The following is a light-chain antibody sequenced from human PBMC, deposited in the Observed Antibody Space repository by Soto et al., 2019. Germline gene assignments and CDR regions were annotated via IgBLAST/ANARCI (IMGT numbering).Light chain of an antibody. V-gene: IGKV3-15*01. CDR1: HYIYSN. CDR2: RAS. J-gene: IGKJ1*01. CDR3: QQYHNLWT. Sequence: EIVMTQSPATLSVSPGERATLSCTASHYIYSNVAWFQQSPGQAPRLLIYRASTRATGTPARFSGSGSGTEFTLPITSLQSEDFALYYCQQYHNLWTFGQGTKVDTK.